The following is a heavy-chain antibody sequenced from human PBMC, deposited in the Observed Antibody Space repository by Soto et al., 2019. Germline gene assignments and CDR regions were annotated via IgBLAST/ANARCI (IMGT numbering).Heavy chain of an antibody. V-gene: IGHV3-23*01. Sequence: SGGSLRLSCVASGFTFSSYAMSWVRQAPGKGLEWVSAISGSGGSTYYADSVKGRFTISRDNSKNTLYLQMNSLRAEDTAVYYCAKSSYSSSSRDFDIWGQGTMVTVSS. J-gene: IGHJ3*02. D-gene: IGHD6-6*01. CDR1: GFTFSSYA. CDR2: ISGSGGST. CDR3: AKSSYSSSSRDFDI.